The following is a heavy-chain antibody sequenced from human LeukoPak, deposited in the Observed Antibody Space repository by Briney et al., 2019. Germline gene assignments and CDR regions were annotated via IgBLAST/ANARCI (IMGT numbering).Heavy chain of an antibody. V-gene: IGHV4-30-4*01. J-gene: IGHJ3*02. CDR3: ARDGRARGGQRAFDI. D-gene: IGHD2-15*01. CDR2: IYYSGST. Sequence: SETLSLTCTVSGGSISSGDYYWSWIRQPPGKGLERIGYIYYSGSTYYNPSLKSRVTISVDTSKNQFSLKLSSVTAADTAVYYCARDGRARGGQRAFDIWGQGTMVTVSS. CDR1: GGSISSGDYY.